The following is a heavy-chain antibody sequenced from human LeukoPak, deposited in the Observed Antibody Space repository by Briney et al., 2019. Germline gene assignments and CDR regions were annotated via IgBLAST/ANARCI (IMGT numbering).Heavy chain of an antibody. J-gene: IGHJ2*01. Sequence: SVKVSCKASGGTFSSYAISWVRQAPGQGLEWMGGIIPIFGTANYAQKFQGRVTITTDESTSTAYMELSSLRSEDTAVYYCARTRGITMIAPWYFDLWGRGTLVTVSS. D-gene: IGHD3-22*01. CDR3: ARTRGITMIAPWYFDL. V-gene: IGHV1-69*05. CDR2: IIPIFGTA. CDR1: GGTFSSYA.